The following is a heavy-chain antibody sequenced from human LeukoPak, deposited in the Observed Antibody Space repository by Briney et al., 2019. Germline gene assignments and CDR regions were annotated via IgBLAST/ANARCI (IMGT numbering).Heavy chain of an antibody. J-gene: IGHJ6*02. D-gene: IGHD3-10*01. CDR2: INPSGGST. CDR3: ARDGATMVRGVIILGVDV. CDR1: GYTFTSYY. Sequence: GASVKVSCKASGYTFTSYYMHWVRQAPGQGLEWMGIINPSGGSTSYAQKFQGRVTMTRDTSTSTVYMELSSLGSEDTAVYYCARDGATMVRGVIILGVDVWGQGTTVTVSS. V-gene: IGHV1-46*01.